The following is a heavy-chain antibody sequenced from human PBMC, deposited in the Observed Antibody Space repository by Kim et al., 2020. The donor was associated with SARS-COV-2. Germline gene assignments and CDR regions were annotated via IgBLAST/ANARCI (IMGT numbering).Heavy chain of an antibody. J-gene: IGHJ2*01. Sequence: PSLKSRVTISADTSKNQLSLKLSSVTAADTAVYYCARGRTGTNLNWYFDLWGRGTLVTVSS. CDR3: ARGRTGTNLNWYFDL. V-gene: IGHV4-59*09. D-gene: IGHD1-1*01.